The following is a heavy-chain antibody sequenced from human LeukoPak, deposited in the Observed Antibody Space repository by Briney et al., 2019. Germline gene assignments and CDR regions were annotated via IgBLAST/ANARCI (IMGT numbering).Heavy chain of an antibody. Sequence: GGSLRLSCAASGFTFSNYWMSWVRQAPGKGLEWVANIKQDGSEKYYEDSVKGRFTISRDNAKNSLYLQMNSLRAEDTAVYNCARTAGYSSIVFDIWGQGTMVTVSS. CDR2: IKQDGSEK. J-gene: IGHJ3*02. D-gene: IGHD2-2*01. CDR1: GFTFSNYW. CDR3: ARTAGYSSIVFDI. V-gene: IGHV3-7*02.